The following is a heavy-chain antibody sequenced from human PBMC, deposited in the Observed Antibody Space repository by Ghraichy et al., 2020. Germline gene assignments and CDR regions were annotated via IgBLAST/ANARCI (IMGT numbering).Heavy chain of an antibody. D-gene: IGHD4/OR15-4a*01. J-gene: IGHJ4*02. Sequence: SETLSLTCTVSGGSISSYYWSWIRQPPGKGLEWIGYIYYSGSTNYNPSLKSRVTISVDTSKNQFSLKLSSVTAADTAVYYCARYRTRVHFDYWGQGTLVTVSS. CDR2: IYYSGST. V-gene: IGHV4-59*01. CDR1: GGSISSYY. CDR3: ARYRTRVHFDY.